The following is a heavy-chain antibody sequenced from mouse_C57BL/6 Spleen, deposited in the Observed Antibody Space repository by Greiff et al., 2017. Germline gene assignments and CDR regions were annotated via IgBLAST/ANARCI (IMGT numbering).Heavy chain of an antibody. Sequence: QVQLQQPGAELVKPGASVKLSCKASGYTFTSYWMQWVQQRPGQGLEWIGEIDPSDSYTNYNQKFKGKATLTVDTSSSTAYMQLSSLTSEDSAVYYGAPYDYDVYYAMDYWGQGTSVTVSS. D-gene: IGHD2-4*01. CDR1: GYTFTSYW. CDR2: IDPSDSYT. V-gene: IGHV1-50*01. J-gene: IGHJ4*01. CDR3: APYDYDVYYAMDY.